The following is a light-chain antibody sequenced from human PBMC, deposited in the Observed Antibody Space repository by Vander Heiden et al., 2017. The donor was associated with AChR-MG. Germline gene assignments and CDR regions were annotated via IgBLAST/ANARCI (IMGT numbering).Light chain of an antibody. Sequence: DIQMTQSPSSLSASVGDRVTISCRASQTISSYLNWYQQKPGEAAKILIYAISVLQSGVPSRFSGSGSGTDFTLTISNLQPEDFATYYCQQSDSTPYTFGQGSKLEIK. CDR2: AIS. J-gene: IGKJ2*01. V-gene: IGKV1-39*01. CDR3: QQSDSTPYT. CDR1: QTISSY.